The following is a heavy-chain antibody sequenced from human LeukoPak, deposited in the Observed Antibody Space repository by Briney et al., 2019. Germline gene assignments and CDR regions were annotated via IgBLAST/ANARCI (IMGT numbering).Heavy chain of an antibody. J-gene: IGHJ6*03. D-gene: IGHD3-3*01. V-gene: IGHV3-74*01. Sequence: GGSLRLSCVTSGFTFSGYWMHWVRQGPEKGLELVSRIDNDGHGIIYADSVKGRFTSSRDNVKNTLYLQMNSLRVEDTAVYYCAAGGGWDPSFGVVTHIDAWGKGTTVVVS. CDR2: IDNDGHGI. CDR3: AAGGGWDPSFGVVTHIDA. CDR1: GFTFSGYW.